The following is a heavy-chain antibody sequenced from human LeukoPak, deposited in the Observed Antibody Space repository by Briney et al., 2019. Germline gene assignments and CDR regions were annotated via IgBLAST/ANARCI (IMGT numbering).Heavy chain of an antibody. Sequence: SETLSLTCTVSGGSISSSSYYWGWIRQPPGKGLEWIGSIYYSGSTYYNPSLKSRVTISVDTSKNQFSLKLSSVTAADTAVYYCARGCGYSGYDCFDYWGQGTLVTVSS. D-gene: IGHD5-12*01. V-gene: IGHV4-39*01. J-gene: IGHJ4*02. CDR1: GGSISSSSYY. CDR3: ARGCGYSGYDCFDY. CDR2: IYYSGST.